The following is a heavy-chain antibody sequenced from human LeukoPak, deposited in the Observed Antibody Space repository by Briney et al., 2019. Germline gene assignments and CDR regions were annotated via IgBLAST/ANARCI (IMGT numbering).Heavy chain of an antibody. CDR3: ARDQYDTWSRRGNFDS. Sequence: PGGSLRLSCVASGFTFGKYWMSWVRQAPGKGLEWVANIKLDGSEKNYVDSVRGRFTISRDNTKNSLYLQMNGLRVKDTAVFYCARDQYDTWSRRGNFDSWGQGTLVIVSS. J-gene: IGHJ4*02. V-gene: IGHV3-7*03. CDR2: IKLDGSEK. CDR1: GFTFGKYW. D-gene: IGHD3-3*01.